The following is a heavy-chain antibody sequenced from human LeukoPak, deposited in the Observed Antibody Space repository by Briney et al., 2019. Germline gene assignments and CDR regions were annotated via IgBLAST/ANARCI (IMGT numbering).Heavy chain of an antibody. CDR1: GFTFSSYS. D-gene: IGHD1-26*01. Sequence: PGGSLRLSCAASGFTFSSYSMNWVRQAPGKGLEWVSYISSSSSTIYYADSVKGRFTISRDNAKSSLYLQMNSLRAEDTAVYYCATRELLWGQGTLVTVSS. J-gene: IGHJ4*02. CDR3: ATRELL. CDR2: ISSSSSTI. V-gene: IGHV3-48*01.